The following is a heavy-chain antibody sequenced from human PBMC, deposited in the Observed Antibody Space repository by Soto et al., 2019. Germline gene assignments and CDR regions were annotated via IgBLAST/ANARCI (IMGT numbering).Heavy chain of an antibody. V-gene: IGHV3-73*01. Sequence: EVQLVESGGGLVQPGGSLKLSCAASGFTFSGSTMHWVRQASGKGLEWVGRIRSRANSYATAYAASVNGRFTISRDDSKNTAYLQMSSLKSDDTAVYYCTSVGGDCPTWGQGTLVTVSS. J-gene: IGHJ5*02. CDR3: TSVGGDCPT. D-gene: IGHD2-21*02. CDR2: IRSRANSYAT. CDR1: GFTFSGST.